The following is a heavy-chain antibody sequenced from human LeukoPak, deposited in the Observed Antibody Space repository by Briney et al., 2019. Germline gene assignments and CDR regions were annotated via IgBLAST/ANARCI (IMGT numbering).Heavy chain of an antibody. V-gene: IGHV3-48*01. Sequence: GGSLRLSCAASRFTFSIFAMNWVRQAPGKGLEWLSYISSSSSTIYYADSVKGRFTISRDNAKNSLYLQMNSLRAEDTALYYCARDTHRSYYYYMDVRGKGTTVTVSS. CDR2: ISSSSSTI. CDR3: ARDTHRSYYYYMDV. CDR1: RFTFSIFA. J-gene: IGHJ6*03.